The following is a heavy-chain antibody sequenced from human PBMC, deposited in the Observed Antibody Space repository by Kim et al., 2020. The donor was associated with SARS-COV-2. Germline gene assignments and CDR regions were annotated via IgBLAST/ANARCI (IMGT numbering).Heavy chain of an antibody. D-gene: IGHD3-16*01. CDR1: GGSIRSGAYY. CDR3: ARKDLGEDFFDF. CDR2: TYYGEST. Sequence: SETLSLTCSVSGGSIRSGAYYWNWIRQHPAKGLEWVGHTYYGESTYSNPSLKSRLTISLDTSKNQFSLRLTSVTAADTAIYYCARKDLGEDFFDFWGQGTLVTVSS. V-gene: IGHV4-31*03. J-gene: IGHJ4*02.